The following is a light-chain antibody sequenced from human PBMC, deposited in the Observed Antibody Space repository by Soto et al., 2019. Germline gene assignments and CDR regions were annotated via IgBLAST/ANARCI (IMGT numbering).Light chain of an antibody. J-gene: IGKJ1*01. CDR3: QQNYSTPGT. CDR1: RTIAGY. V-gene: IGKV1-39*01. CDR2: VAS. Sequence: DIQMTQSPSSLSASVGDRVTITCRASRTIAGYVNWYQQRPGEAPNLLIYVASSLQSGVPSRFRGSGSGTDFTLTINSLQPEDFATFYCQQNYSTPGTFGQGTKVDIK.